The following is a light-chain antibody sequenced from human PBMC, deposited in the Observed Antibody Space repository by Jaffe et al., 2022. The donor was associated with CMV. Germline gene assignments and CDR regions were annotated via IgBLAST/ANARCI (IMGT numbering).Light chain of an antibody. V-gene: IGLV2-23*02. Sequence: QSALTQPASVSGSPGQSITISCTGTSSDIGSYNVVSWYQHHPGIAPKVLIYEVSERPSGVSNRFSGSKSGNTASLTISGLQAEDEADYYCCSYAGRSTLLFGGGTKLTVL. J-gene: IGLJ2*01. CDR3: CSYAGRSTLL. CDR2: EVS. CDR1: SSDIGSYNV.